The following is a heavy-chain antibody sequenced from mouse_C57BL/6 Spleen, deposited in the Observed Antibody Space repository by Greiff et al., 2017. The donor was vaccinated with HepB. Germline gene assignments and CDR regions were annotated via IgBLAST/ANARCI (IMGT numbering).Heavy chain of an antibody. D-gene: IGHD1-1*01. V-gene: IGHV1-55*01. CDR1: GYTFTSYW. Sequence: QVQLKQPGAELVKPGASVKMSCKASGYTFTSYWITWVKQRPGQGLEWIGDIYPGSGSTNYNEKFKSKATLTVDTSSSTAYMQLSSLTSEDSAVYYCARSEYGSSYTFAYWGQGTLVTVSA. J-gene: IGHJ3*01. CDR2: IYPGSGST. CDR3: ARSEYGSSYTFAY.